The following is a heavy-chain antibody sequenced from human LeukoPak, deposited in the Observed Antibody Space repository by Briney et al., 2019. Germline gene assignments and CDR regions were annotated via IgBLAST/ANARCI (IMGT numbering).Heavy chain of an antibody. CDR1: GFSFSDHY. CDR3: ARDLGYYDSSGYEPFDY. CDR2: ISSSSSTI. J-gene: IGHJ4*02. D-gene: IGHD3-22*01. V-gene: IGHV3-11*04. Sequence: GGSLRLPCAASGFSFSDHYMDWVRQAPGKGLEWVSYISSSSSTIYYADSVKGRFTISRDNAKNSLYLQMNSLRAEDTAVHYCARDLGYYDSSGYEPFDYWGQGTLVTVSS.